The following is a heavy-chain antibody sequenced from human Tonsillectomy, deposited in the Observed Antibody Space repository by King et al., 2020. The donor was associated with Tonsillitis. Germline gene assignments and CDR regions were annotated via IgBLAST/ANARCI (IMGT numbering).Heavy chain of an antibody. V-gene: IGHV3-21*01. CDR2: ISAFSTYI. D-gene: IGHD1-1*01. CDR3: AKSPKVEDDNWFWYFDL. CDR1: GFSVSDYS. Sequence: VQLVESGGGLVKPGGSLRLSCATSGFSVSDYSLNWVRQTPGGGLEWVSSISAFSTYIYYADSVKGRFTISRDNAKGSLYLQMSSLRAEDTAVYFCAKSPKVEDDNWFWYFDLWGRGTPVTVSS. J-gene: IGHJ2*01.